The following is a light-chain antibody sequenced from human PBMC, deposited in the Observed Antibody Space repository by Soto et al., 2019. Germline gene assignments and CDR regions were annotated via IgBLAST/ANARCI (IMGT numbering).Light chain of an antibody. J-gene: IGKJ1*01. CDR1: QGISTG. CDR2: AAS. V-gene: IGKV1-5*01. CDR3: QQYNTYSPT. Sequence: DIQMTQSPSSVSASVGDRVTITCRASQGISTGLAWYQRRPGKAPNLLIYAASTLESGVPSRFSGSGSGTEFTLTISSLHPDDFATYYCQQYNTYSPTFGQGTKV.